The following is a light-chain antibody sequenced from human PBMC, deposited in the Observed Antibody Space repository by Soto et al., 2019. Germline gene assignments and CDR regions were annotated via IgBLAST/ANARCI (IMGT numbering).Light chain of an antibody. Sequence: QSVLTQPASVSGSPGQSITISCTGTSSDVGSYNLVSWYQQHPGKAPKLMIYEGSKRPSGVSNRFSGSKSGNTASLTISGLQAEDEADYYCRAHAGSSTYVSGTGTTVTVL. CDR3: RAHAGSSTYV. CDR2: EGS. V-gene: IGLV2-23*01. CDR1: SSDVGSYNL. J-gene: IGLJ1*01.